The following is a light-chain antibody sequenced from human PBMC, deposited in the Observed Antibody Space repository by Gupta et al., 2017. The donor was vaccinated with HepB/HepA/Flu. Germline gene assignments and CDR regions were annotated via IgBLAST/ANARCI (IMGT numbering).Light chain of an antibody. CDR3: SSYTNSDTWL. CDR2: DVT. Sequence: QSALTQPAPASGSPGQSITISCTGTSNDLSGYNYVSWYQQHPGKAPKLMMYDVTNRPSGSSNRFSGSKSGNTASLTISGLQAEDDADYYCSSYTNSDTWLFGGGTKLTVL. V-gene: IGLV2-14*01. J-gene: IGLJ3*02. CDR1: SNDLSGYNY.